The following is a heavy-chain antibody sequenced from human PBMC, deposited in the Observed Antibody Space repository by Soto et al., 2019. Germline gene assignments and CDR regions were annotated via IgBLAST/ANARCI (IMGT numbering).Heavy chain of an antibody. CDR3: AKNSAATIRVGFDY. J-gene: IGHJ4*02. V-gene: IGHV3-23*01. Sequence: EVQLLESGGGLVQPGGSLRLSCAASGFTFATYTMSWVRQTPGKGLEWVSAITGSDGRTYYADSVKGRFTISRDNSKNTLYLQMNSVGAEDTAVYYCAKNSAATIRVGFDYWGQGTLVTVSS. CDR1: GFTFATYT. D-gene: IGHD5-12*01. CDR2: ITGSDGRT.